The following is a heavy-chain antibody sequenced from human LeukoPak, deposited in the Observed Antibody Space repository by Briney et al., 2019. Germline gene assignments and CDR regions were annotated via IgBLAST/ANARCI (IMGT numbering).Heavy chain of an antibody. D-gene: IGHD6-19*01. CDR2: ISAYNGNT. V-gene: IGHV1-18*01. CDR1: GYTFTSYG. J-gene: IGHJ3*02. CDR3: ASFGAVAGTQRRQPSYAFDI. Sequence: VASVKVSCKASGYTFTSYGICWVRQAPGQGLEWMGWISAYNGNTNYAQKLQGRVTMTTDTSTSTAYMELRSLRSDDTAVYYCASFGAVAGTQRRQPSYAFDIWGQGTVVTVSS.